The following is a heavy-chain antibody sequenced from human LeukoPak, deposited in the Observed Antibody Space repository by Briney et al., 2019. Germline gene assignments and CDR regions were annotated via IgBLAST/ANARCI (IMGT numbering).Heavy chain of an antibody. CDR2: INHSGST. V-gene: IGHV4-34*01. D-gene: IGHD2-2*01. CDR1: GGSFSGYY. CDR3: ARQVRGLDV. Sequence: PSETLSLTCAVYGGSFSGYYWSWIRQPPGKGLEWIGEINHSGSTNYNPSLKSRVTISVDTSKNQFSLKLSSVTAADTAVYYCARQVRGLDVWGQGTTVTVSS. J-gene: IGHJ6*02.